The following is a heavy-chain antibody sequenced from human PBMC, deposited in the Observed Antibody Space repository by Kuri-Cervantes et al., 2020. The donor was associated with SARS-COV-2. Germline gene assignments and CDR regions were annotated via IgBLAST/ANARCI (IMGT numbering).Heavy chain of an antibody. D-gene: IGHD6-13*01. J-gene: IGHJ4*02. CDR2: ISGDGGST. V-gene: IGHV3-43*02. CDR3: SSIAAAGKNCFDY. CDR1: EFTFDDFA. Sequence: GESLKISCAASEFTFDDFAMHWVRQAPGKSLEWVSLISGDGGSTSYADSVKGRFTISRDNAKNSLYLQMNSLRAEDTAVYYCSSIAAAGKNCFDYWGQGTLVTVSS.